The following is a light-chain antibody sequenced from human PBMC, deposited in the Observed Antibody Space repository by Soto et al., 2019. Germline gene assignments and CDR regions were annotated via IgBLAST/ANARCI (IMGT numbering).Light chain of an antibody. V-gene: IGLV2-14*02. Sequence: QSALTQPASVSGSPGQSITISCNGTSSDIGSYDLVSWYQQHPGVAPKLMIYEVDKRPSGVSNRFSGSKSGNTASLTISGLQAEDEADYYCSSYTTSSTVFGTGTKLTVL. J-gene: IGLJ1*01. CDR2: EVD. CDR1: SSDIGSYDL. CDR3: SSYTTSSTV.